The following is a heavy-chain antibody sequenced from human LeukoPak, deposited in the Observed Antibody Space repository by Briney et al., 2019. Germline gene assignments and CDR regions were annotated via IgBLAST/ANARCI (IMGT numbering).Heavy chain of an antibody. Sequence: SETLSLTCTVSGGSISSYYWSWIRQPPGKGLGWIGYIYYSGSTNYNPSLKSRVTISVYTSKNQFSLKLSSVTAADTAVYYCARLKYHYDSSGYRAEYFQHWGQGTLVTVSS. V-gene: IGHV4-59*01. CDR3: ARLKYHYDSSGYRAEYFQH. CDR2: IYYSGST. CDR1: GGSISSYY. D-gene: IGHD3-22*01. J-gene: IGHJ1*01.